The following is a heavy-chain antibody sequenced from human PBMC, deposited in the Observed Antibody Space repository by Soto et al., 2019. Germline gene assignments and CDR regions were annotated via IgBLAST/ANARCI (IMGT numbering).Heavy chain of an antibody. D-gene: IGHD2-15*01. Sequence: GGSLRLSCAASGFTFSSYEMNWVRQAPGKGLEWVSYISSSGSTIYYADSVKGRFTISRDNAKNSLYLQMNSLRAEDTAVYYCARCPLNRLGYCSGGSRYYYYGMDVWGQGTTVTVSS. J-gene: IGHJ6*02. V-gene: IGHV3-48*03. CDR2: ISSSGSTI. CDR3: ARCPLNRLGYCSGGSRYYYYGMDV. CDR1: GFTFSSYE.